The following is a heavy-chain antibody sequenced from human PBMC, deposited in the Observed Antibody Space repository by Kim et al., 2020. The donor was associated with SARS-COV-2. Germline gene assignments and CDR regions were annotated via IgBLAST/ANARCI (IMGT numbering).Heavy chain of an antibody. J-gene: IGHJ6*02. Sequence: ASVKVSCKASGYTFTSYGISWVRQAPGQGLEWMVWISAYNGNTNYAQKLQGRVTMTTDTSTSTAYMELRSLRSDDTAVYYCARVPYYDFWSGYYNYYYGMDVWGQGTTVTVSS. V-gene: IGHV1-18*01. CDR3: ARVPYYDFWSGYYNYYYGMDV. D-gene: IGHD3-3*01. CDR2: ISAYNGNT. CDR1: GYTFTSYG.